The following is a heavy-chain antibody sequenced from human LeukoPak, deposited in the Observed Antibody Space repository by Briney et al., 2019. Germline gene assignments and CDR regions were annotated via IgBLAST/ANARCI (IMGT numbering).Heavy chain of an antibody. D-gene: IGHD3-22*01. CDR2: INPNSGGT. Sequence: ASVKVSCKASGYTFAGYYMHWVRLAPGQGLEWMGWINPNSGGTNYAQKFQGRVTMTRDTSISTAYMELSRLRSDDTAVYYCARDYYDSSGYSYWGQGTLVTVSS. J-gene: IGHJ4*02. CDR1: GYTFAGYY. CDR3: ARDYYDSSGYSY. V-gene: IGHV1-2*02.